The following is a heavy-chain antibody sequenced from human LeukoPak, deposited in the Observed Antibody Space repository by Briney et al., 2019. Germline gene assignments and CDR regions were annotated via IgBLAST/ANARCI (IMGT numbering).Heavy chain of an antibody. CDR2: ISTSGST. CDR1: GGSISSYY. D-gene: IGHD1-26*01. J-gene: IGHJ6*02. V-gene: IGHV4-4*07. Sequence: SETLSLTCTVAGGSISSYYWSWIRQPAGEGLEWIGRISTSGSTNYSPSLKSRVTMSVDTSKHQFSLRLSSVTAADTAVYYCARIATTPHYYRGMDVWGQGNTVTVSS. CDR3: ARIATTPHYYRGMDV.